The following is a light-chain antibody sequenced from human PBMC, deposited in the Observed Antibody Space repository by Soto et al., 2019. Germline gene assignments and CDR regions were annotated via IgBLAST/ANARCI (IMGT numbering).Light chain of an antibody. Sequence: EIVLTQSPGTLSLSPGERATLSCRASQSVSSSYLAWYQQKPGQAPRLLIYGASSRATGIPDRFSGSGSGTDFTLTISRLEPEDCAVYYCQQYGSSPWMFGQGTKVELK. J-gene: IGKJ1*01. CDR3: QQYGSSPWM. CDR2: GAS. V-gene: IGKV3-20*01. CDR1: QSVSSSY.